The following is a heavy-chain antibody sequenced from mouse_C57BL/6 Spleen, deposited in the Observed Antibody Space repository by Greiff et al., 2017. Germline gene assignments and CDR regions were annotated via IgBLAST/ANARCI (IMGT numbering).Heavy chain of an antibody. D-gene: IGHD2-1*01. Sequence: QVQLQQPGAELVRPGTSVKLSCKASGYTFTSYWMHWVKQRPGQGLEWIGVIDPSDSYTNYNQKFKGKATLTVDTSSSPAYMQLSSLTSEDSAVYYCAPGHYGNYGYYYAMDYWGQGTSVTVSS. J-gene: IGHJ4*01. CDR1: GYTFTSYW. V-gene: IGHV1-59*01. CDR2: IDPSDSYT. CDR3: APGHYGNYGYYYAMDY.